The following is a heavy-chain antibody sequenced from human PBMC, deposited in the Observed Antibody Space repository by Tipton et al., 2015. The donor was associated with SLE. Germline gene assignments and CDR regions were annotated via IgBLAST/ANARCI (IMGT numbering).Heavy chain of an antibody. V-gene: IGHV4-39*02. CDR2: LYAGEST. D-gene: IGHD1-1*01. CDR3: ATNGHGETYEFFTEYLRH. CDR1: GVSISTSRYF. Sequence: TLSLTCSVSGVSISTSRYFWGWIRQSPGQGLEWVGSLYAGESTYLHPSLKSRAFLSADASKNHFSLKLNSVTATDTAVYYCATNGHGETYEFFTEYLRHWGQGALVTVSA. J-gene: IGHJ1*01.